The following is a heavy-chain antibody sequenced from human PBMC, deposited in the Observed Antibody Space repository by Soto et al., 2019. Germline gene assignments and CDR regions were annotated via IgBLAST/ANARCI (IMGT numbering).Heavy chain of an antibody. CDR2: IDPGDSSA. D-gene: IGHD2-2*01. Sequence: PGEYLKISCHGSGYTFFSFWIVWVRQVPGKGLEWVGRIDPGDSSATYSPTFQGHVTISADRSTRSAYLQWRSLRASDTAIYFCARRYCSRADCYSGSWGQGSLVTVSS. CDR1: GYTFFSFW. V-gene: IGHV5-10-1*01. J-gene: IGHJ4*02. CDR3: ARRYCSRADCYSGS.